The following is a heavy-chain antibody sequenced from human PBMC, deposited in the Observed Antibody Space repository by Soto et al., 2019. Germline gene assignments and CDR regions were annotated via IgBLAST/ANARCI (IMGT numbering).Heavy chain of an antibody. J-gene: IGHJ4*02. V-gene: IGHV3-11*01. CDR3: ATYSSSWYYFDY. CDR1: GFTFSDYY. CDR2: IRSSGSSI. Sequence: GGSLRLSCAASGFTFSDYYMSWIRQAPGKGLEWVSYIRSSGSSIYYADSVKGRFTISRDNSKNSLYLQMNSLRAEDTAVYFCATYSSSWYYFDYWGQGTLVTVSS. D-gene: IGHD6-13*01.